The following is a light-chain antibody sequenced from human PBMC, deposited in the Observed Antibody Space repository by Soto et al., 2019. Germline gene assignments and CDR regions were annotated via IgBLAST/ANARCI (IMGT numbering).Light chain of an antibody. CDR1: QSISRY. Sequence: EIALTQSPATLSLSPGERATLSCRASQSISRYLAWYQQKPGQAPRLLTYDASNRATGIPARFSGSGSGTEFSLTISNLQSDDFAVYYCQQYNNWPPWTFGQGTKVDIK. V-gene: IGKV3-11*01. CDR3: QQYNNWPPWT. J-gene: IGKJ1*01. CDR2: DAS.